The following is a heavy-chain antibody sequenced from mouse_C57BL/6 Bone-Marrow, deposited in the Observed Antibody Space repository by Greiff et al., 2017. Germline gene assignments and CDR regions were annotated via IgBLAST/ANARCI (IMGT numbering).Heavy chain of an antibody. CDR3: ARDAAPYYYGSSYWYFDV. V-gene: IGHV7-1*01. CDR1: GFTFSDFY. D-gene: IGHD1-1*01. CDR2: SRNKANDYTT. Sequence: DVKLVESGGGLVQSGRSLRLSCATSGFTFSDFYMEWVRQAPGKGLEWIAASRNKANDYTTEYSAPVKGRFIVSRDTSQSILYLQMNALRAEDTAIYYCARDAAPYYYGSSYWYFDVWGTGTTVTVSS. J-gene: IGHJ1*03.